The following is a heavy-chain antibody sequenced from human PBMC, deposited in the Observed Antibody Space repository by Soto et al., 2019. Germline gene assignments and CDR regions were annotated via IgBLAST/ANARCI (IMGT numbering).Heavy chain of an antibody. CDR1: GYSFTSYW. Sequence: PGESLKISCKGSGYSFTSYWIGWVRQMPGKGLEWMGIIYPGDSDTRYSPSFQGQVTISADKSISTAYLQWGSLKASDTAMYYCARADSGSYSADYYYYYGMDVWGQGTPVTVYS. CDR2: IYPGDSDT. CDR3: ARADSGSYSADYYYYYGMDV. D-gene: IGHD1-26*01. J-gene: IGHJ6*02. V-gene: IGHV5-51*01.